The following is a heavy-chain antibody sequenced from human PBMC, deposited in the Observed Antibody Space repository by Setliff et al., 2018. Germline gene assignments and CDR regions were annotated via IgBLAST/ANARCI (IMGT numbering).Heavy chain of an antibody. V-gene: IGHV4-34*01. Sequence: PSETLSLTCAVYGGSFSGYYWSWIRQPPGKGLEWIGEINHSGSTNYNPSLKSRVIISVDTAQNQFSLSLSSVTAADTAVYYCARMSGFLYMDVWGKGTTVTVSS. CDR2: INHSGST. CDR3: ARMSGFLYMDV. J-gene: IGHJ6*03. D-gene: IGHD3-3*01. CDR1: GGSFSGYY.